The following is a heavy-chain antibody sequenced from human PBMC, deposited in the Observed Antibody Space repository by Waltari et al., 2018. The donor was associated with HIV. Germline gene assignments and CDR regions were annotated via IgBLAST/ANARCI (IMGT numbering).Heavy chain of an antibody. CDR1: GFSFDEYA. D-gene: IGHD6-19*01. CDR3: AKDDSSGWYGSGGWFDF. J-gene: IGHJ4*02. CDR2: ISWTSNNI. Sequence: VHLVESGGGLVQPGRSLRLTCAATGFSFDEYAMHWVRQAPGKGLEWVSGISWTSNNIGFADSVKGRFTTSRDNAKNSLFLQMNSLRPEDTAFYYCAKDDSSGWYGSGGWFDFWGQGTLVSVSS. V-gene: IGHV3-9*01.